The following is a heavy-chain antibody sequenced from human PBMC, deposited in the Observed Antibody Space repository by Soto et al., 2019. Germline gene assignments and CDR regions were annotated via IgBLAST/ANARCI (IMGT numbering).Heavy chain of an antibody. Sequence: GXSXKVSLKASGYTXTSYAMNLVRQAPGQSLEWMGWINAGNGNTKYSQKFQGRVTITRDTSASTAYIELSSLRSEDTAVYYCARDLSFAINGDQLRGWFDPWGQGTLGTVSS. CDR2: INAGNGNT. J-gene: IGHJ5*02. D-gene: IGHD4-17*01. CDR3: ARDLSFAINGDQLRGWFDP. V-gene: IGHV1-3*01. CDR1: GYTXTSYA.